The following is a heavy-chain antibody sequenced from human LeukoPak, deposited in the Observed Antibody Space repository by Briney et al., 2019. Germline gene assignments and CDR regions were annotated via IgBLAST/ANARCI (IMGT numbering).Heavy chain of an antibody. CDR1: GYSFTSYW. CDR3: ARVSTVAISYYYMDV. Sequence: RGESLKIFCKGSGYSFTSYWIGWVRQMPGKGLEWMGIIYPGDSDTRYSPSFQGQVTISADKSISTAYLQWSSLKASDTAMYYCARVSTVAISYYYMDVWGKGTTVTVSS. J-gene: IGHJ6*03. V-gene: IGHV5-51*01. CDR2: IYPGDSDT. D-gene: IGHD2/OR15-2a*01.